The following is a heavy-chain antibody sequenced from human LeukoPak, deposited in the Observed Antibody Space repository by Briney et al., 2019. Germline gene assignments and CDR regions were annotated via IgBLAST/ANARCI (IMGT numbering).Heavy chain of an antibody. V-gene: IGHV4-38-2*02. CDR3: ARVQSRLSWFDP. Sequence: SETLSLTCTVSGYSISSGYYGAWIRQPPGKGLEWIGSIYYSGSTYYNPSLKSRVTISVDTSKNQFSLKLSSVTAADTAVYYCARVQSRLSWFDPWGQGTLVTVSS. CDR2: IYYSGST. CDR1: GYSISSGYY. J-gene: IGHJ5*02.